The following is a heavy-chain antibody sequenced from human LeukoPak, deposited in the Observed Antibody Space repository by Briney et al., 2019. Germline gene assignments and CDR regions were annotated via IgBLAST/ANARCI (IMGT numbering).Heavy chain of an antibody. CDR2: IYYSGST. Sequence: SETLSLTCTVSGGSISSYYWSWIRQPPRKGLEWIGYIYYSGSTNYNPSLKSRVTISVDTSKNQFSLKLSSVTAADTAVYYCARDSVAGRSYYYYYGMDVWGQGTTVTVSS. V-gene: IGHV4-59*01. CDR1: GGSISSYY. CDR3: ARDSVAGRSYYYYYGMDV. J-gene: IGHJ6*02. D-gene: IGHD6-19*01.